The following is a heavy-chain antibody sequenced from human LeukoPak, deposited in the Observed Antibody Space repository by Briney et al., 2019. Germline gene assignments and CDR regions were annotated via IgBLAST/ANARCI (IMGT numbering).Heavy chain of an antibody. D-gene: IGHD5-24*01. J-gene: IGHJ4*02. CDR3: ARDFMATITDY. Sequence: GGSLRLSCAASGFTVSDNYMSWVRQAPGKGLEWVSVIYSGGSTYYADSVKGRFTISRDNSKNTLYLQMNSLRAEDAAVYYCARDFMATITDYWGQGTLVTVSS. CDR2: IYSGGST. CDR1: GFTVSDNY. V-gene: IGHV3-66*01.